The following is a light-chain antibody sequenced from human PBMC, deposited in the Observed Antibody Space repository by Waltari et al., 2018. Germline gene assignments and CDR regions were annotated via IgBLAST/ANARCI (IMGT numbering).Light chain of an antibody. CDR3: QVWDDTTNSGV. CDR1: NIESKS. V-gene: IGLV3-21*04. Sequence: YVVTQPPSVSVAPGKTATLTCGGENIESKSVTWYQQKPGQAPVLVIFYDSDRPSGLLERFSGSNSGNTATLTISWVEAGDEADYHCQVWDDTTNSGVFGGGTRLTVL. CDR2: YDS. J-gene: IGLJ3*02.